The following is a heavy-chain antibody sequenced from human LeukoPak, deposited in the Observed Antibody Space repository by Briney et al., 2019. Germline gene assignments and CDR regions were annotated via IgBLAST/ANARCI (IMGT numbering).Heavy chain of an antibody. Sequence: GASVKVSCKASGGTFSSYAISWVRQAPGQGLEWMGRIIPIFGTANYAQKFQGRVTITTDESTSTAYMELSSLRSEDTAVYYCAGTGTSDAFDYWGQGTLVTVSS. J-gene: IGHJ4*02. CDR1: GGTFSSYA. CDR2: IIPIFGTA. V-gene: IGHV1-69*05. D-gene: IGHD1-1*01. CDR3: AGTGTSDAFDY.